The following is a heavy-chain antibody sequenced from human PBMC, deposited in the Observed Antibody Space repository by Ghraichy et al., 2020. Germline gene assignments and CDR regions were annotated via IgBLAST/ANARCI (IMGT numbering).Heavy chain of an antibody. CDR3: ARAYVWGNSRDDFDQ. CDR1: GFTFSSYS. Sequence: GESLNISCEASGFTFSSYSMNWVRQAPGKGLEWVSYISNSGSPLYYTDSVKGRFTISRDNARNSLYLHMNSLRAEDTALYYCARAYVWGNSRDDFDQWGQGTLVTVSS. D-gene: IGHD3-16*02. V-gene: IGHV3-48*01. CDR2: ISNSGSPL. J-gene: IGHJ4*02.